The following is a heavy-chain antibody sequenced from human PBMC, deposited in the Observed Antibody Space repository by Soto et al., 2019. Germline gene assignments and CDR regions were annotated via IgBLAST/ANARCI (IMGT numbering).Heavy chain of an antibody. D-gene: IGHD2-15*01. J-gene: IGHJ3*02. CDR3: AGYRYCSGGSCYSDAFDI. CDR1: GGSISSSSSY. Sequence: QLQLQESGPGLVKPSETLSLTCTVSGGSISSSSSYWGWIRQPPGKGLEWIGSIYYIGSTYYNPSLNSRVPITVDTSKTQFTLKRSSVTATHTAVYYYAGYRYCSGGSCYSDAFDIWGQGTMVTVSS. V-gene: IGHV4-39*01. CDR2: IYYIGST.